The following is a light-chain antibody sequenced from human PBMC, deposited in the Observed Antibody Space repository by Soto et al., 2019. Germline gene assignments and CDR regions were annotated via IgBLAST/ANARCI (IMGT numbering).Light chain of an antibody. J-gene: IGKJ1*01. CDR2: AAS. CDR1: QSISSY. V-gene: IGKV1-39*01. Sequence: DIQMTQSPSSLSASVGDRVTITCRASQSISSYLNWYQQKPWKAPKLLIYAASSLQSGVPSRFSDSGSGADFTLTICSLQHADFATYYCQQSYSTPRTFGQGTKVEIK. CDR3: QQSYSTPRT.